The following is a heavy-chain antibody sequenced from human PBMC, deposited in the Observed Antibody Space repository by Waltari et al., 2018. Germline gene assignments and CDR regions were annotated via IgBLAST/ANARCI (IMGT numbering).Heavy chain of an antibody. J-gene: IGHJ4*02. CDR1: GDSISSSRYY. V-gene: IGHV4-39*01. Sequence: QLQLQEPGPGLVKPSETLSLTCTVSGDSISSSRYYWGWIRQPPGKGLEWIGSMYSSGRTFYPPSLKSRVTISVDTPKNQFSLRLSSVTAADTAVYYCVRRSYYEGFDYWGQGTLVTVSS. CDR3: VRRSYYEGFDY. D-gene: IGHD3-22*01. CDR2: MYSSGRT.